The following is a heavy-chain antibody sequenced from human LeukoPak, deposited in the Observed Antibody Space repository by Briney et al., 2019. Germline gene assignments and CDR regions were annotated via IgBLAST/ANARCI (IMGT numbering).Heavy chain of an antibody. CDR1: GGSFSGYY. CDR3: ARHRSDFWSGYTSLRHYMDV. V-gene: IGHV4-34*01. D-gene: IGHD3-3*01. Sequence: SETLSLTCAVYGGSFSGYYWSWIRQPPGKGLEWIGEINHSGSTNYNPSLKSRVTISVDTSKNQFSLKLSSVTAADTAVYYCARHRSDFWSGYTSLRHYMDVWGKGTTVTVSS. J-gene: IGHJ6*03. CDR2: INHSGST.